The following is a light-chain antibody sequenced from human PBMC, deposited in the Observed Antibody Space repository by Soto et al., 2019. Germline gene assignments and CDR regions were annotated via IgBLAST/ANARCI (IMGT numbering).Light chain of an antibody. CDR2: GAS. J-gene: IGKJ2*01. Sequence: DIQMTQSPSSLSASVGDRVTITCRASQTISSYLNWYQQKPGKAPKLLIYGASSLQSGVPSRFTGSGSGTDFTLTISGLXXEDFASYYCQQSYSTPYTFGQGTKVE. CDR3: QQSYSTPYT. CDR1: QTISSY. V-gene: IGKV1-39*01.